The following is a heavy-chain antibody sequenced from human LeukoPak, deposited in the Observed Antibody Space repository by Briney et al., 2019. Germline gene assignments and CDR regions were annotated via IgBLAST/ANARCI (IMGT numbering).Heavy chain of an antibody. V-gene: IGHV1-8*01. CDR1: GYTFTGYD. J-gene: IGHJ6*02. CDR3: ARDYDFWSGPRCGMDV. CDR2: MNPNSGNT. Sequence: GASVKVSCKASGYTFTGYDINWVRQATGQGLEWMGWMNPNSGNTGYAQKFQGRVTMTRNTSISTAYMELSSLRSEDTAVYYCARDYDFWSGPRCGMDVWGQGTTVTVSS. D-gene: IGHD3-3*01.